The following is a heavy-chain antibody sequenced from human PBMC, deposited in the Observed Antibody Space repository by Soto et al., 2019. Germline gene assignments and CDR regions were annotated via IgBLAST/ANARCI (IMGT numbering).Heavy chain of an antibody. V-gene: IGHV3-30*18. Sequence: PGGSLRLSCTTSGFTFSSYAMHWVRQAPGKGLEWVALISHVGTKKYSADSVKGRFTISRDDSKSTLYLQMNNLRAEDTAVYYCAKDYSSGWYDYCDFWGQGTLVTVSS. CDR3: AKDYSSGWYDYCDF. CDR2: ISHVGTKK. CDR1: GFTFSSYA. J-gene: IGHJ4*02. D-gene: IGHD6-19*01.